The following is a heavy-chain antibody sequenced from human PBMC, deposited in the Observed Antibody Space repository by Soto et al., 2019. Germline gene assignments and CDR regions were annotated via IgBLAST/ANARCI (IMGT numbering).Heavy chain of an antibody. CDR3: ARHSRYCSSTSCPYNWFDP. CDR2: IYYSGST. Sequence: QLQLQESGPGLVKPSETLSLTCTVSGGSISSSSHYWGWIRQPPGKWLEWIGSIYYSGSTYYNPSRKRRVTTCVDTSKYQFSLKLSSVTAADTAVYYCARHSRYCSSTSCPYNWFDPWGQGTLVTVSS. J-gene: IGHJ5*02. CDR1: GGSISSSSHY. D-gene: IGHD2-2*01. V-gene: IGHV4-39*01.